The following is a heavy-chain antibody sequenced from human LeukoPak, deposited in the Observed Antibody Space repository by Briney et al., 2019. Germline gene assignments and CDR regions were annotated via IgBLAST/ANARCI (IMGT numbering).Heavy chain of an antibody. CDR1: GFTLSNAW. CDR2: IKSKTDGRLP. V-gene: IGHV3-15*01. Sequence: GGSLRLSCAASGFTLSNAWLSWVRQAPGKGLEGVGRIKSKTDGRLPDYPPPLKGRFTISRDDSNNTLYLQMNSLKTEDTAVYYCTTRIAVAGKSFDYWGQGTLVTVSS. CDR3: TTRIAVAGKSFDY. J-gene: IGHJ4*02. D-gene: IGHD6-19*01.